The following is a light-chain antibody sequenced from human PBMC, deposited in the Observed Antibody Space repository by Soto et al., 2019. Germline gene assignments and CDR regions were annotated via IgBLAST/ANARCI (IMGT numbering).Light chain of an antibody. J-gene: IGKJ1*01. CDR3: QQYYTTHTWT. CDR1: QCVFFRSRTKTC. V-gene: IGKV4-1*01. CDR2: WSS. Sequence: IVLTVSVASLARSVGERATINCKSSQCVFFRSRTKTCLSWVQQKPAQTPRLLIYWSSTPESGLPDRLSVSGSGTDFTLTIDGLQAEDVAVYDCQQYYTTHTWTFGQGTKVDI.